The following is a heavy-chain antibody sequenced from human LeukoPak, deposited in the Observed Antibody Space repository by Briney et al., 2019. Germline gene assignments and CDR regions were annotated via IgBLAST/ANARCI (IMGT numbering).Heavy chain of an antibody. J-gene: IGHJ4*02. D-gene: IGHD6-19*01. V-gene: IGHV3-23*01. Sequence: PGGSLRLSCAASGFTFSSYARYWVRQAPGKGLEWVPGIFGSGGSTHYADSVKGQFTISRDNSKNTVYLQMNSLRAEDTAVYYCAKTTTGYSSGRFPGWPVDYWGQGTMVTVSS. CDR1: GFTFSSYA. CDR2: IFGSGGST. CDR3: AKTTTGYSSGRFPGWPVDY.